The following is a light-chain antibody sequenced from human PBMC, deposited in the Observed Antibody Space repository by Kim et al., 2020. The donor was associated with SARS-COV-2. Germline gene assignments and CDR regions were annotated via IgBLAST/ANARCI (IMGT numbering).Light chain of an antibody. CDR1: QSVSNTY. V-gene: IGKV3-20*01. J-gene: IGKJ1*01. CDR3: QQYGSSPKT. Sequence: SPGERATLSGRASQSVSNTYLAWYQQKPGQAPRLLIFGASSRATGIPDRFSGSGSGTDFTLTISRLEPEDFALYYCQQYGSSPKTFGQGTKVDIK. CDR2: GAS.